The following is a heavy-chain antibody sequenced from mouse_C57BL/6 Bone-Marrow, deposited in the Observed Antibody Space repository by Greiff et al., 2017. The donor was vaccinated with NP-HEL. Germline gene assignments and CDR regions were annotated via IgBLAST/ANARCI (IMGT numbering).Heavy chain of an antibody. J-gene: IGHJ4*01. Sequence: EVQRVESGGGLVKPGGSLKLSCAASGFTFSDYGMHWVRQAPEKGLEWVAYISSGSSTIYYADTVKGRFTISRDNAKNILFLQMTSLRSEDTAMYYCARRYRGLYYYAMDYWGQGTSVTVSS. CDR2: ISSGSSTI. D-gene: IGHD2-12*01. V-gene: IGHV5-17*01. CDR3: ARRYRGLYYYAMDY. CDR1: GFTFSDYG.